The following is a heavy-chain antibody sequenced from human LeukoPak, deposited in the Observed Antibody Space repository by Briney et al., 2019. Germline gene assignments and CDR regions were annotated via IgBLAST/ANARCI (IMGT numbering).Heavy chain of an antibody. V-gene: IGHV3-21*01. CDR1: GFTFSSYS. CDR3: APRIAAAGKAFDP. Sequence: PGGSLRLSCAASGFTFSSYSMNWVRQAPGKGLEWVSSISSSSSYIYYADSVKGQFTISRDNAKNSLYLQMNSLRAEDTAVYYCAPRIAAAGKAFDPWGQGTLVTVSS. J-gene: IGHJ5*02. D-gene: IGHD6-13*01. CDR2: ISSSSSYI.